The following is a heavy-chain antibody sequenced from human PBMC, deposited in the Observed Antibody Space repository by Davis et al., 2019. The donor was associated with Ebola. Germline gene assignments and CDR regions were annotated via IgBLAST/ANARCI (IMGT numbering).Heavy chain of an antibody. D-gene: IGHD1-26*01. CDR3: ARDSLVGATDY. CDR1: GYTFTTYG. V-gene: IGHV1-18*01. Sequence: ASVKVSCKASGYTFTTYGISWVRQAPGQGLEWMGWVSAYSGNTNYAQKPQGRVTMTTDTSTTTAYMELRSLRSDDTAVYYCARDSLVGATDYWGQGTLVTVSS. J-gene: IGHJ4*02. CDR2: VSAYSGNT.